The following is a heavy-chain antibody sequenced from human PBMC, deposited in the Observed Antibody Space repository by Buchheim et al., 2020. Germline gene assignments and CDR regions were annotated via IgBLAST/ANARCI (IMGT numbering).Heavy chain of an antibody. J-gene: IGHJ4*02. D-gene: IGHD5/OR15-5a*01. Sequence: EVQLLESGGGLVQPGGSLRLSCAASGFTFSSYAMSWVRQAPGKGLEWVSSISGSGRSTDYEHSVKGRFTIPRDNSKNMLYLQMNSLRAEDTAVYYCAKDLLSTNSYYFDYWGQGTL. CDR3: AKDLLSTNSYYFDY. CDR2: ISGSGRST. V-gene: IGHV3-23*01. CDR1: GFTFSSYA.